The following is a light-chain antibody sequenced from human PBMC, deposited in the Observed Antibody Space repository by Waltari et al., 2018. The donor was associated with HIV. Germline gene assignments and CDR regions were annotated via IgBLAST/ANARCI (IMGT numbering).Light chain of an antibody. CDR3: SSFTTSITVV. CDR1: SSDVGNYNE. J-gene: IGLJ2*01. V-gene: IGLV2-18*02. CDR2: DVS. Sequence: QSALPQPPSVSGSLGQSVTISCTGTSSDVGNYNEVSWYQQSTGTAPKLMMYDVSNRPSGVPDRFTGSNSYNTAYLTISELKADYDADYYCSSFTTSITVVFGGGTKLTVL.